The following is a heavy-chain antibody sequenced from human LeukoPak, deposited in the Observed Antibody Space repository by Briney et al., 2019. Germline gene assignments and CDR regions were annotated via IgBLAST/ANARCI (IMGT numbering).Heavy chain of an antibody. J-gene: IGHJ4*02. V-gene: IGHV3-7*01. Sequence: PGGSLRLSCAASGFTFSTYWMIWVRQAPGKGLEWVANIKEDGSEKYYVDSVKGRFTISRDNAKNSLYLQMISLRVEDTAVYYCARAPYGENYWGQGTLVTVSS. CDR3: ARAPYGENY. CDR1: GFTFSTYW. D-gene: IGHD4-17*01. CDR2: IKEDGSEK.